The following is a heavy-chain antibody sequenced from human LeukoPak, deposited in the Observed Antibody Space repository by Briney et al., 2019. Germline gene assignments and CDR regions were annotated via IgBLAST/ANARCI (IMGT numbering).Heavy chain of an antibody. Sequence: SEALSLTCTVSGDSISSDGYSWTWIRQPPGNGLEWIGHISYSGNTYYNPSLKSRVTLSVDASKNQFSLNLTSVTAADTAIYYRARDFLRTASPDAFDFWGQGTMVTVSS. CDR2: ISYSGNT. CDR1: GDSISSDGYS. D-gene: IGHD2-21*02. CDR3: ARDFLRTASPDAFDF. V-gene: IGHV4-31*03. J-gene: IGHJ3*01.